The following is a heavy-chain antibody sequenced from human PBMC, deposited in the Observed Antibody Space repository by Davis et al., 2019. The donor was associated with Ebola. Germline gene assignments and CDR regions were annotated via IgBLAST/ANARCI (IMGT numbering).Heavy chain of an antibody. V-gene: IGHV1-18*01. D-gene: IGHD6-6*01. CDR3: ARTWQLDV. J-gene: IGHJ6*02. CDR2: ISAYNGNT. CDR1: GYTFTSYG. Sequence: ASVKVSCKASGYTFTSYGISWVRQAPGQGLEWMGWISAYNGNTNYAQKFQGRVTITADESTSTAYMELSSLRSEDTAVYYCARTWQLDVWGQGTTVIVSS.